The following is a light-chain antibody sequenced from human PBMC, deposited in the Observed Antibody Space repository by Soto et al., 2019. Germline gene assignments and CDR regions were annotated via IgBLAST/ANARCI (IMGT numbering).Light chain of an antibody. V-gene: IGKV1-9*01. CDR1: QGISSH. Sequence: DIQLTQSPSFLFASVGDRVNITCRASQGISSHLAWYQQKPGKAPKLLIYAASTLQSGVPSRFSGSGSGTEFTLTISSLQPEDFATYYCQHLNSYPITFGQGTRLEIK. CDR3: QHLNSYPIT. CDR2: AAS. J-gene: IGKJ5*01.